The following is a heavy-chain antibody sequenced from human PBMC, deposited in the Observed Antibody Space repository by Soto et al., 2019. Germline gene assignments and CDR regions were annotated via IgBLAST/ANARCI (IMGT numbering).Heavy chain of an antibody. Sequence: QVQLKESGPGLFKPSETLSLTCTVSGGSISGYFWCWIRQPQGKGLERIGYISYGGSTNYNSSLKSRVTMSIDTSKNQFSLRLTSVTAADTAVYYCVRDGAATGSVYLDYWGQGTLVTVSS. CDR3: VRDGAATGSVYLDY. CDR1: GGSISGYF. CDR2: ISYGGST. V-gene: IGHV4-59*01. J-gene: IGHJ4*02. D-gene: IGHD6-13*01.